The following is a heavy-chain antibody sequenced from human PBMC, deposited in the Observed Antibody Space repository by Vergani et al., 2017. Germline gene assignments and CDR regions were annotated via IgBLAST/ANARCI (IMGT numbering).Heavy chain of an antibody. Sequence: QVQLQESGPGLVKPSETLSLTCTVSGGSISSYYWSWIRQPPGKGLEWIGYIYYSGSTNYNPALKSQGTISVDTSKDQFSLKLSSVTAADTAVYYCARGDIVVVPAAMGGAPDAFDIWGQGTMVTVSS. CDR2: IYYSGST. CDR1: GGSISSYY. V-gene: IGHV4-59*01. D-gene: IGHD2-2*01. J-gene: IGHJ3*02. CDR3: ARGDIVVVPAAMGGAPDAFDI.